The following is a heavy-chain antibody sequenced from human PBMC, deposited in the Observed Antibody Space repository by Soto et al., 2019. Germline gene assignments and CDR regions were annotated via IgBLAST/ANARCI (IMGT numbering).Heavy chain of an antibody. CDR1: EFTFSSYA. V-gene: IGHV3-23*01. CDR3: AKDLSPDANAGYDY. Sequence: GGSLRLSCAASEFTFSSYAMSWVRQAPGKGLEWVSAISGSGGSTYYADSVKGRFTISRDNSKNTLYLQMNSLRAEDTAVYYCAKDLSPDANAGYDYWGQGTLVTVSS. J-gene: IGHJ4*02. D-gene: IGHD6-25*01. CDR2: ISGSGGST.